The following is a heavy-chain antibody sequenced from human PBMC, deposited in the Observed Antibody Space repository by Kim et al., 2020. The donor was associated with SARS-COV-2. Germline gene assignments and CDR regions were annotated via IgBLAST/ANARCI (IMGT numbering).Heavy chain of an antibody. V-gene: IGHV1-69*13. CDR3: ARAHRSSSTGDAFDI. D-gene: IGHD6-6*01. CDR1: GGTFSSYA. J-gene: IGHJ3*02. CDR2: IIPIFGTA. Sequence: SVKVSCKASGGTFSSYAISWVRQAPGQGLEWMGGIIPIFGTANYAQKFQGRVTITADESTSTAYMELSSLRSEDTAVYYCARAHRSSSTGDAFDIWGQGTMVTVSS.